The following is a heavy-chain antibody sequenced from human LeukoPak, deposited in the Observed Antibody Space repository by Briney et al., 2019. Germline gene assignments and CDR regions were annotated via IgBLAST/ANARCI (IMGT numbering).Heavy chain of an antibody. J-gene: IGHJ4*02. V-gene: IGHV3-7*01. D-gene: IGHD1-26*01. CDR2: IKQDGREK. Sequence: GGSLRLSCAASGFTFSSYWMTWVRQAPGKELEWVANIKQDGREKYFVDSVKGRFTISRDNAKNSLYLQMNSLRAEDSAVYYCVRDTGGSGSYPDYWGQRTLVTVSS. CDR3: VRDTGGSGSYPDY. CDR1: GFTFSSYW.